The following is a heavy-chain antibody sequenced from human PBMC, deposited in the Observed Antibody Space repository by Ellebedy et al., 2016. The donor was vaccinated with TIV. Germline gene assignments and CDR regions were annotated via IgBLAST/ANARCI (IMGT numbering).Heavy chain of an antibody. CDR2: INWNGGST. Sequence: GESLKISCAASGFTFDDYGMSWVRQAPGKGLEWVSGINWNGGSTGYADSVKGRFTISRDNAKNSLYLQMNSLRAEDTAVYSCASREMATIDYYFDYWGQGTLVTVSS. D-gene: IGHD5-24*01. CDR3: ASREMATIDYYFDY. J-gene: IGHJ4*02. V-gene: IGHV3-20*04. CDR1: GFTFDDYG.